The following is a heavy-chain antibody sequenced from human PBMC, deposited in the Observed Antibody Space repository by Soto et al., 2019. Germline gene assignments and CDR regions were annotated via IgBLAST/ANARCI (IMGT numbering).Heavy chain of an antibody. J-gene: IGHJ6*02. V-gene: IGHV3-7*03. CDR3: ARVPSRDGYCSGGSCYYYYGMDV. CDR1: GFTFSSYW. Sequence: PGGSLRLSCAASGFTFSSYWMSWVRQAPGKGLEWVANIKQDGSGKYYVDSVKGRFTISRDNAKKSLYQKMNSLKAEDTAVYYCARVPSRDGYCSGGSCYYYYGMDVWGQGTKVTVSS. D-gene: IGHD2-15*01. CDR2: IKQDGSGK.